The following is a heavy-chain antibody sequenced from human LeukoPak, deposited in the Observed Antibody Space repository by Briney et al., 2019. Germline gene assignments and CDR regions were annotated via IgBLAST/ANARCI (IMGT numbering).Heavy chain of an antibody. CDR2: IYPGDSDT. CDR1: GYTFTSYW. Sequence: RGESLKISCKGSGYTFTSYWIGWVRQMPGKGLEWMGIIYPGDSDTRYSPSFQGQVTISADKSISTAYLQWSSLKASDTAMYYCARPAVAGNANDAFDIWGQGTMVTVSS. CDR3: ARPAVAGNANDAFDI. J-gene: IGHJ3*02. V-gene: IGHV5-51*01. D-gene: IGHD6-19*01.